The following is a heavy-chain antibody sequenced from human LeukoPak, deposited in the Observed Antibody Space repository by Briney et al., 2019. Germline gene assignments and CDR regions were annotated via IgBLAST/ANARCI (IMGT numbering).Heavy chain of an antibody. CDR3: AKDRGLNDYDGLYYFDY. CDR2: IKQDGSEK. Sequence: PGGSLRLSCAASGFTLSNYWMTWVRQAPGKGLEWVASIKQDGSEKYYVDSVKGRFAISRDNAKKSLYLQMNSLRAEDTAVYYCAKDRGLNDYDGLYYFDYWGQGTLVTVSS. CDR1: GFTLSNYW. D-gene: IGHD4-23*01. V-gene: IGHV3-7*03. J-gene: IGHJ4*02.